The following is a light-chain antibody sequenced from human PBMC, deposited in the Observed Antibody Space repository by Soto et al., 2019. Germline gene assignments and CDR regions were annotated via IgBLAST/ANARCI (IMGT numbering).Light chain of an antibody. CDR2: SDD. J-gene: IGLJ2*01. V-gene: IGLV1-44*01. Sequence: QSVLTQPPSASGTPGQRVTISCSGSNSNIGRNTVSWYLQVPGTAPKSLIYSDDQRPSGVPDRISGSRSGTSASLAISGLQSGDEAEYYCAAWDDTLRARVFGGGTQLTVL. CDR3: AAWDDTLRARV. CDR1: NSNIGRNT.